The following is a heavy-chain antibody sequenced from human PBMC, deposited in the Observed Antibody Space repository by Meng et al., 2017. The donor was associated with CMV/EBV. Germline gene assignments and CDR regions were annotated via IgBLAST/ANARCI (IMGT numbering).Heavy chain of an antibody. CDR2: INSDGSST. CDR1: GFTFSSYW. D-gene: IGHD1-26*01. J-gene: IGHJ4*02. CDR3: ARNLALYDYSLLVGATVEDY. V-gene: IGHV3-74*01. Sequence: GESLKISCAASGFTFSSYWMHWVRQAPGKGLVWVSRINSDGSSTSYADSVKGRFTISRDNAKNSLYLQMHRLRAEDTAVYYCARNLALYDYSLLVGATVEDYWGQGTLVTVSS.